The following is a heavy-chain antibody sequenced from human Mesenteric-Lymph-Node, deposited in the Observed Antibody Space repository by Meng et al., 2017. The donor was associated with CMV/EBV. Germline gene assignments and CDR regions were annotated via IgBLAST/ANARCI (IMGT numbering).Heavy chain of an antibody. CDR3: ARGRGYNYGYSDY. V-gene: IGHV3-48*03. Sequence: GESLKISCAASGFTFSDYEMIWVRQAPGKGLEWVSYISSDSSTIYYADSVKGRFTISRDNAKNSLYLQMNSLRAEDTAVYFCARGRGYNYGYSDYWGQGTLVTVSS. D-gene: IGHD5-18*01. CDR1: GFTFSDYE. J-gene: IGHJ4*02. CDR2: ISSDSSTI.